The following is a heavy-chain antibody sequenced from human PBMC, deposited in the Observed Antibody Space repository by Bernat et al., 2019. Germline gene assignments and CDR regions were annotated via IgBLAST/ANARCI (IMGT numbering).Heavy chain of an antibody. V-gene: IGHV3-30-3*01. Sequence: QVQLVESGGGVVQPGRSLRLSCTASGFTFSTYAMHWVRQAPGKGLEWVAVISYDGIDKYYADSVKGRFTISSDNSKNTLFLQMNSLRPEDTAVYYCARDKGYSSSSGSLGYWGQGTLVTVSS. CDR2: ISYDGIDK. CDR3: ARDKGYSSSSGSLGY. J-gene: IGHJ4*02. D-gene: IGHD6-6*01. CDR1: GFTFSTYA.